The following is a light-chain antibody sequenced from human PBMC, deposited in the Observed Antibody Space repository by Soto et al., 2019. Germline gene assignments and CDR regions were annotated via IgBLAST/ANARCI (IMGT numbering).Light chain of an antibody. Sequence: QSVLTQPASVSGSPGQSITISCTGTSSDVGAYKYVSWYQQHPGKAPRLVMYDVSNRPSGVSTRFSGSKSGNTASLTISGLQAEDEADYYCTSYTISSTLRYVFGTGTKVTVL. CDR1: SSDVGAYKY. CDR3: TSYTISSTLRYV. V-gene: IGLV2-14*01. J-gene: IGLJ1*01. CDR2: DVS.